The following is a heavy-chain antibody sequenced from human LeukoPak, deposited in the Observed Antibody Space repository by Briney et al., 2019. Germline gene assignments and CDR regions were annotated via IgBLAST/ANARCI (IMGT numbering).Heavy chain of an antibody. CDR2: ISSSGSTI. D-gene: IGHD2-21*02. Sequence: GGSLRLFCAASGFTFSDYYMSWIRQAPGKGLEWVSYISSSGSTIYYADSVKGRFTISRDNAKNSLYLQMNSLRAEDTAVYYCAKDSDSVLVTAIFDSWGQGSLVTVSS. CDR1: GFTFSDYY. V-gene: IGHV3-11*01. J-gene: IGHJ4*02. CDR3: AKDSDSVLVTAIFDS.